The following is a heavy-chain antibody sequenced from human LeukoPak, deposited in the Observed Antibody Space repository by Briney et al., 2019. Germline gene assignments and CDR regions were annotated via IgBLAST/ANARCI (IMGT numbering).Heavy chain of an antibody. CDR3: STLTSRGLSDS. V-gene: IGHV3-15*07. CDR2: IKSKADGETI. D-gene: IGHD1-20*01. J-gene: IGHJ4*02. CDR1: GFTFTNAW. Sequence: GGSLRLSCAASGFTFTNAWMSWVRQAPGKGLEWVGRIKSKADGETIDYAAPVKGRFTFSRDDSKNMLYLQMNSLKSEDTAVYYCSTLTSRGLSDSWGQGTLVTVSS.